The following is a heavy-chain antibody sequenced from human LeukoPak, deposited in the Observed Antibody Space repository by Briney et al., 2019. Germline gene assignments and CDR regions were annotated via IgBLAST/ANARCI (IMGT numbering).Heavy chain of an antibody. CDR1: GGSISSYY. J-gene: IGHJ4*02. Sequence: PSETLSLTCTVSGGSISSYYWSWIRQPPGKGLEWIGDIYYSGSTNYNPSLKSRVTISVDTSKNQFSLKLSSVTAADTAVYYCASSQYRGYFDWLPNGFDYWGQGTLVTVSS. V-gene: IGHV4-59*01. CDR2: IYYSGST. D-gene: IGHD3-9*01. CDR3: ASSQYRGYFDWLPNGFDY.